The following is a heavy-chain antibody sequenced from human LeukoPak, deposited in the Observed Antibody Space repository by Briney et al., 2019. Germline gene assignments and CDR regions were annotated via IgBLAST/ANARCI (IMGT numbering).Heavy chain of an antibody. V-gene: IGHV4-59*01. J-gene: IGHJ5*02. D-gene: IGHD3-22*01. CDR1: GGSISSYY. CDR2: IYYSGST. CDR3: ARDRHYYDSSGYYLRGFDP. Sequence: SETLSLTCTVSGGSISSYYWSWIRQPPGKGLEWIGYIYYSGSTNYNPSLKSRVTISVDTSKNQFSLKLSSVTAADTAVYYCARDRHYYDSSGYYLRGFDPWGQGTLVTVSS.